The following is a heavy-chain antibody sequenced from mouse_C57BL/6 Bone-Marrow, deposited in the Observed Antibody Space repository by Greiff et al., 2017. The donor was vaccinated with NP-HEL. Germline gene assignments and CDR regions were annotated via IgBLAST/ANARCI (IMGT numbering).Heavy chain of an antibody. V-gene: IGHV1-53*01. CDR1: GYTFTSYW. D-gene: IGHD1-1*01. Sequence: QVQLQQPGTELVKPGASVKLSCKASGYTFTSYWMHWVKQRPGQGLEWIGNINPSNGGTNYNEKFKSKATLTVDKSSSTAYMQLSSLTSEDSAVYYCARGIFTTVVAHWYFDVWGTGTTVTVSS. CDR2: INPSNGGT. J-gene: IGHJ1*03. CDR3: ARGIFTTVVAHWYFDV.